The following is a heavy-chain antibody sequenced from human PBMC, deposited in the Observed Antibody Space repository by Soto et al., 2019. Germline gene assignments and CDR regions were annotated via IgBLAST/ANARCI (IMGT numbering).Heavy chain of an antibody. CDR2: INHSGST. CDR1: GGSFSGYY. V-gene: IGHV4-34*01. J-gene: IGHJ3*02. D-gene: IGHD6-19*01. Sequence: SETLALTCAVYGGSFSGYYWSWIRQPPGKGLEWIGEINHSGSTNYNPSLKSRVTISVDTSKNQFSLKLSSVTAADTAVYNCAVIAVHGDDRDIPGQGTMFSV. CDR3: AVIAVHGDDRDI.